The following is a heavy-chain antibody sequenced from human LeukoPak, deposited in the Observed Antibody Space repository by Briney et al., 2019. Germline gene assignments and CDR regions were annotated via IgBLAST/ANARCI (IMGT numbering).Heavy chain of an antibody. CDR2: ISGSGGSS. V-gene: IGHV3-23*01. J-gene: IGHJ4*02. D-gene: IGHD3-22*01. Sequence: GGSRSLSCVASGFIFGMFAITWVSPVPGQGLGWVSGISGSGGSSYYADSVKGRFTIPRDNSKNTLYLRMNSLRAEDTAVYYCVKLTYDNSGDLDYWAQGNLVTVSS. CDR3: VKLTYDNSGDLDY. CDR1: GFIFGMFA.